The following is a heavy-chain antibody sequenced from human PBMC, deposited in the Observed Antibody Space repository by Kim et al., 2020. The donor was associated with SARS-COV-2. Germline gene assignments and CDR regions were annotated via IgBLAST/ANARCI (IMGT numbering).Heavy chain of an antibody. J-gene: IGHJ4*02. V-gene: IGHV1-18*01. CDR1: GYTFTSYG. CDR2: ISAYNGNT. CDR3: ARAPRYFDWSDLDY. D-gene: IGHD3-9*01. Sequence: ASVKVSCKASGYTFTSYGISWVRQAPGQGLEWMGWISAYNGNTNYEQKLQGRVTMTTDTSTSTAYMELRSLRSDDTAVYYCARAPRYFDWSDLDYWGQGTLVTVSS.